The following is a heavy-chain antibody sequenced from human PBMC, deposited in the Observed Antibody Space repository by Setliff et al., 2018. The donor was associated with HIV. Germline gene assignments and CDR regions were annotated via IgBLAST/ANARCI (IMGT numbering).Heavy chain of an antibody. D-gene: IGHD1-26*01. CDR3: VGDRELDR. CDR2: INSDGSTT. J-gene: IGHJ5*02. V-gene: IGHV3-74*01. Sequence: GGSLRLSCAASGFTFSTHWMHWVRQAPGKGLVWVSRINSDGSTTTYADSVKGRFTISRDNAKNTLTLQMNGVRAEDTAVYDCVGDRELDRWGQGTLVTVSS. CDR1: GFTFSTHW.